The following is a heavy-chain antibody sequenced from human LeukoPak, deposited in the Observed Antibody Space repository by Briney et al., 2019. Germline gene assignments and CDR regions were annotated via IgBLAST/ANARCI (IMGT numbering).Heavy chain of an antibody. Sequence: GGSLRLSCGASGFTFGNYAMHWVRQTPGKGLEWVAFIRHVGNKEYYADSVKGRFTVSRDNSKNSLYLQMSSLTPEDTAVYYCVKDRHDSASYYSDFWGQGTLVSVSS. D-gene: IGHD3-10*01. J-gene: IGHJ4*02. V-gene: IGHV3-30*02. CDR1: GFTFGNYA. CDR2: IRHVGNKE. CDR3: VKDRHDSASYYSDF.